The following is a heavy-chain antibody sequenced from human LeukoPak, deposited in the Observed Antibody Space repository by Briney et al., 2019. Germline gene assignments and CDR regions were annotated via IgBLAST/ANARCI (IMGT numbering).Heavy chain of an antibody. CDR1: GFTFSSYA. CDR3: AKARVAVAAPYYYYGMDV. Sequence: GGSLRLSCAASGFTFSSYAMSWVRQAPGKGLEWVSAISGSGGSTYYADSVKGRFTISRDNSKNKLYLQMNSLRAEDTAVYYCAKARVAVAAPYYYYGMDVWGQGTTVTVSS. V-gene: IGHV3-23*01. D-gene: IGHD6-19*01. J-gene: IGHJ6*02. CDR2: ISGSGGST.